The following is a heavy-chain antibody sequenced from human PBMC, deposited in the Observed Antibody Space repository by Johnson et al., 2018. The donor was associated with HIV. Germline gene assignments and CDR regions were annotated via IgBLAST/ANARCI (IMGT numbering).Heavy chain of an antibody. J-gene: IGHJ3*02. V-gene: IGHV3-30*18. CDR1: GFTFSSYG. D-gene: IGHD3-16*01. CDR3: AKWGLGGAPKGAFDI. CDR2: ISYDGSNQ. Sequence: QVQLVESGGGVVQPVRSLRLSCAASGFTFSSYGMHWVRQAPGKGLEWVAVISYDGSNQYYADSVKGRFTISRDNSKNTLYLQMNSLRAEDTAVYYCAKWGLGGAPKGAFDIWGQGTMVTVSS.